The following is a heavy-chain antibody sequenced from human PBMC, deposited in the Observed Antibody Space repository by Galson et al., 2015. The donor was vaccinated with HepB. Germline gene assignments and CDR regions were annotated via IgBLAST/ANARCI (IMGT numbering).Heavy chain of an antibody. J-gene: IGHJ5*02. D-gene: IGHD2-2*01. CDR1: GFTLISYS. Sequence: SLRLSCAASGFTLISYSMNWVRQAPGKGLEWVSAITSGSDYIYYADSVKGRFTISRDNAKNSLFLQMNSLRVEDAAVYYCARTGSSTTILGNSWFDPWGQGILVTVSS. CDR2: ITSGSDYI. V-gene: IGHV3-21*01. CDR3: ARTGSSTTILGNSWFDP.